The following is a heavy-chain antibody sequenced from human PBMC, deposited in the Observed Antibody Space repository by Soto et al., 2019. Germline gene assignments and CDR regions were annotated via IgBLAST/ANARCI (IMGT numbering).Heavy chain of an antibody. CDR1: GGSVISGNW. D-gene: IGHD6-19*01. J-gene: IGHJ5*02. Sequence: QVQLQESGPGLVRPSETLSLTCAVSGGSVISGNWWNWVRQPPGEGLEWIGEIFHDGTTNYNPSLKSRVTISVDKSKNQFSLKLTSVTAAGTAVYYCGSMEGIPYSSGYFNWLNPWGQGTLVTVSS. V-gene: IGHV4-4*02. CDR2: IFHDGTT. CDR3: GSMEGIPYSSGYFNWLNP.